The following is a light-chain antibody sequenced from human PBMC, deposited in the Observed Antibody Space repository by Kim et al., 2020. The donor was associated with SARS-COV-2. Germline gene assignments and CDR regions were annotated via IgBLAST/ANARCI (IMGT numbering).Light chain of an antibody. Sequence: PSSLSASVGDRVTITCQASQDISNYLNWYQQKPGKAPKLLIYDASNLETGVPSRFSGSGSGTDFTFTISSLQPEDIATYYCQQGTFGQGTKVDIK. CDR2: DAS. CDR1: QDISNY. V-gene: IGKV1-33*01. J-gene: IGKJ1*01. CDR3: QQGT.